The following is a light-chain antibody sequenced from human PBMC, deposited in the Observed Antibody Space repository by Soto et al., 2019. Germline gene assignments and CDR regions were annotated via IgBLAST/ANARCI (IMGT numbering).Light chain of an antibody. CDR3: QQRSNWPPFT. J-gene: IGKJ4*01. CDR1: QSINRH. Sequence: EIVLTQSPATLSLSPGERATLSCRASQSINRHLAWYRQKPGQAPRLLIYDASNRATGIPARFSGSGSGTDFTLTISSLEPEDFGVYYCQQRSNWPPFTFGGGTKVDIK. CDR2: DAS. V-gene: IGKV3-11*01.